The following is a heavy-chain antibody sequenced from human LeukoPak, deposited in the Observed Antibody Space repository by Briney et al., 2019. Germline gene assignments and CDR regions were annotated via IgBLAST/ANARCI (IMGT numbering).Heavy chain of an antibody. V-gene: IGHV3-9*01. J-gene: IGHJ4*02. CDR2: ISWNSGSI. CDR1: GFTFDDYA. CDR3: AKDSYYGSGSYYYFDY. Sequence: GGSLRLPCAASGFTFDDYAMHWVRQAPGKGLEWVSGISWNSGSIGYADSVKGRFTISRDNAKNSLYLQMNSLRAEDTALYYCAKDSYYGSGSYYYFDYWGQGTLVTVSS. D-gene: IGHD3-10*01.